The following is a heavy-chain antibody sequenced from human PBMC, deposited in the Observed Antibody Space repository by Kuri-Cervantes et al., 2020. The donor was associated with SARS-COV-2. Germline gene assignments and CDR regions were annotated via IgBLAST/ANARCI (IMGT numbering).Heavy chain of an antibody. J-gene: IGHJ4*02. D-gene: IGHD2-2*01. CDR1: GFPFDVYA. V-gene: IGHV3-21*01. Sequence: GGSLRLSCVASGFPFDVYAMTWVRQAPGKGLEWVSSITTSGESAYYADSVKGRFTISRDNAKNSLYLQMNSLRAEDTAVYYCAREYQLGYWGQGTLVTVSS. CDR3: AREYQLGY. CDR2: ITTSGESA.